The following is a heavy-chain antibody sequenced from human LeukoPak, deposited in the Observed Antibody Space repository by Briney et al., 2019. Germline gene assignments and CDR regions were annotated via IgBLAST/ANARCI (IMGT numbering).Heavy chain of an antibody. Sequence: GGSLRLSCAASEFTFRSYAMSWVRQAPGKGLEWVSVISGSGGSTYYADSVKGRFTISRDNSKNTLFLQMNSLRVEDTAVYYCAKNIRQLGNYYYYMDVWGKGTMVTVSS. V-gene: IGHV3-23*01. CDR3: AKNIRQLGNYYYYMDV. D-gene: IGHD7-27*01. J-gene: IGHJ6*03. CDR2: ISGSGGST. CDR1: EFTFRSYA.